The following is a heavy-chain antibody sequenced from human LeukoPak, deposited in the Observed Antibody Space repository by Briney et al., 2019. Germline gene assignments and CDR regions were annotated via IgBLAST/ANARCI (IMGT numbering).Heavy chain of an antibody. CDR2: ISAYNGNT. CDR3: ARADLEWLSYHYYMDV. Sequence: GASVKVSCKASGYTFTSYGISWVRQAPGQGLEWMGWISAYNGNTNYAQKLQGRVTMTTDTSTSTAYMELRSLRSDDTAVYYCARADLEWLSYHYYMDVWGKGTTVTVSS. D-gene: IGHD3-3*01. J-gene: IGHJ6*03. CDR1: GYTFTSYG. V-gene: IGHV1-18*01.